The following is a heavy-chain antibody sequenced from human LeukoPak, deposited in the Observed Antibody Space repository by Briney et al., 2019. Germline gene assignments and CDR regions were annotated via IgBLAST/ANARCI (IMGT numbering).Heavy chain of an antibody. D-gene: IGHD3-3*01. V-gene: IGHV1-18*01. CDR1: GYTFTSYG. CDR2: ISAYNGNT. J-gene: IGHJ4*02. CDR3: ARDAIYDFWSGYDY. Sequence: ATVKVSCKASGYTFTSYGISWVRQAPGQGLEWMGWISAYNGNTNYAQKLQGRVTMTTDKSTSTAYMELRSLRSDDTAVYYCARDAIYDFWSGYDYWGQGTLVTVSS.